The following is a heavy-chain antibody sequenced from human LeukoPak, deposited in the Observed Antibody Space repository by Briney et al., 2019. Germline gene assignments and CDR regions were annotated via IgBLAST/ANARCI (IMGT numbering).Heavy chain of an antibody. J-gene: IGHJ4*02. Sequence: GGSLRLSCAASGFTFSSYSMNWVRQAPGKELEWVSYISSSSSTIYYADSVKGRFTISRDNAKNSLYLQMNSLRDEDTAVYYCAREDPYSSGWSFDYWGQGTLVTVSS. CDR3: AREDPYSSGWSFDY. CDR1: GFTFSSYS. CDR2: ISSSSSTI. V-gene: IGHV3-48*02. D-gene: IGHD6-19*01.